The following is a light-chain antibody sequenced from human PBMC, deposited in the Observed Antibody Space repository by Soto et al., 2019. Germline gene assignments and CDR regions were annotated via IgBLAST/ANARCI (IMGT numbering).Light chain of an antibody. CDR1: SYNIGGNY. CDR3: ATWDSSLGSVV. CDR2: GNN. J-gene: IGLJ3*02. V-gene: IGLV1-51*01. Sequence: QSVLTQPPSVSAAPGQKFTISCALISYNIGGNYVSWYVQLPGTAPKFLIYGNNKRPSGIPDRFSGSKSGTSATLGITGLQTEDEADYYCATWDSSLGSVVFGGGTKVTVL.